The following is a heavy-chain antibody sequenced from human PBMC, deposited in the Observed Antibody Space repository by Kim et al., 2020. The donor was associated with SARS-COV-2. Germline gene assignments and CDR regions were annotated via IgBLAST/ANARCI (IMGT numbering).Heavy chain of an antibody. J-gene: IGHJ3*02. CDR2: IYYSGST. CDR1: GGSISSGGYY. CDR3: ARGFPSGGRYAFDI. D-gene: IGHD3-16*01. Sequence: SETLSLTCTVSGGSISSGGYYWSWIRQHPGKGLEWIGYIYYSGSTYYNPSLKSRVTISVDTSKNQFSLKLSSVTAADTAVYYCARGFPSGGRYAFDIWGQGTMVTVSS. V-gene: IGHV4-31*03.